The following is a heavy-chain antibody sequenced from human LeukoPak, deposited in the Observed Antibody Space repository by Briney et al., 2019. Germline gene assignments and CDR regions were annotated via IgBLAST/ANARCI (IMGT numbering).Heavy chain of an antibody. CDR1: GLTAGDYY. V-gene: IGHV3-72*01. J-gene: IGHJ3*02. D-gene: IGHD1-1*01. CDR2: SRNKGNSYST. CDR3: VRVQTGGAFDI. Sequence: HPGRSLRLSCAASGLTAGDYYMDWVRQNPGKGLEWVGRSRNKGNSYSTDFAATVKGRFTISRDESKNSLFLQMNGLKIEDTAVYYCVRVQTGGAFDIWGQGTMVTVST.